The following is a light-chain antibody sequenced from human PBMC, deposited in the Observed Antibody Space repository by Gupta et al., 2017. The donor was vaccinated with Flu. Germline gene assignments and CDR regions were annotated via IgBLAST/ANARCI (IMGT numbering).Light chain of an antibody. CDR3: NSPDNTDNHHGV. V-gene: IGLV3-19*01. Sequence: SSELTQDPAVSVALGQTVRITCQGDSLRNSYASWYQQKPGQAPVLVIYANNIRPSGIPDRVSCATSGNTAAFTITGAQAEEEADDYYNSPDNTDNHHGVFGGGTKLTVL. CDR1: SLRNSY. J-gene: IGLJ3*02. CDR2: ANN.